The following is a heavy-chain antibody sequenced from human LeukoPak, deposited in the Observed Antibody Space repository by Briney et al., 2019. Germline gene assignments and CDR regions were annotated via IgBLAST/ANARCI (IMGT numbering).Heavy chain of an antibody. J-gene: IGHJ4*02. Sequence: ASVKVSCKASGHTFTSYDINWVRQATGQGLEWMGWMNPNSGNTGYAQKFQGRVTMTRNTSISTAYMELSSLRSEDTAVYYCARVTMVRGGPGGYWGQGTLVTVSS. CDR3: ARVTMVRGGPGGY. CDR2: MNPNSGNT. D-gene: IGHD3-10*01. V-gene: IGHV1-8*01. CDR1: GHTFTSYD.